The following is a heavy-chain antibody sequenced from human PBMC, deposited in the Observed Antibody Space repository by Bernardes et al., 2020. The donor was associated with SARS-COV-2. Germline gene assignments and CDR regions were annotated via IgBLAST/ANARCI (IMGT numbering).Heavy chain of an antibody. CDR1: RVTVSSYW. CDR2: LNGGGGDI. Sequence: TGSCAVSRVTVSSYWVHWVGQASGNGLVWVSRLNGGGGDITYADSVKGRFIISRDNAKNTLYLQMNSLRAEDTAVYYCARDLLDSSGWDIGYFDYWGLGSRVTVSS. CDR3: ARDLLDSSGWDIGYFDY. D-gene: IGHD6-19*01. V-gene: IGHV3-74*01. J-gene: IGHJ4*01.